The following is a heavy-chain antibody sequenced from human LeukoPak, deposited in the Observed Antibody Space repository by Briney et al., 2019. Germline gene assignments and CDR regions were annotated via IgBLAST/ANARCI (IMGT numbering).Heavy chain of an antibody. Sequence: NPSETLSLTCTVSGGSISSYYWSWIRQPPGKGLEWIGYIYYSGSTNYNPSLKSRVTISVDTSKNQFSLKLGSVTAADTAVYYCARFWGAAGTKFDYWGQGTLVTVSS. V-gene: IGHV4-59*01. CDR3: ARFWGAAGTKFDY. J-gene: IGHJ4*02. CDR1: GGSISSYY. CDR2: IYYSGST. D-gene: IGHD6-13*01.